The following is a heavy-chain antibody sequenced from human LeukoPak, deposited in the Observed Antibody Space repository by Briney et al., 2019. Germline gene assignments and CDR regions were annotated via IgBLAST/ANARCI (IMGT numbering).Heavy chain of an antibody. CDR2: ISSSGRTI. J-gene: IGHJ4*02. Sequence: GGSLRLSCVASGFTFSSYEMNWVRQAPGKGLEWVSYISSSGRTIYYADSVKGRFTISRDDAKNSLYLQMSSLRVKDTAVYYCATSPNYFDYWGQGTLVTVSS. V-gene: IGHV3-48*03. CDR1: GFTFSSYE. CDR3: ATSPNYFDY.